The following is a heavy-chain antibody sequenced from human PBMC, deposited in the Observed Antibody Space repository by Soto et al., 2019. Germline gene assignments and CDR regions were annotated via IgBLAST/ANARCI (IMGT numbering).Heavy chain of an antibody. V-gene: IGHV3-74*01. CDR2: ISTDGSST. CDR1: GFTFSSYW. J-gene: IGHJ4*02. CDR3: ARNRDGVDY. Sequence: EVQLVESGGGLVQPGGSLRLSCTASGFTFSSYWMHWVRQVPGRGLMWVSRISTDGSSTHYAESVKGRFTTSRDNAKNTLYLQLNSLSAEDTAVYYCARNRDGVDYWGQGTLVTVSS.